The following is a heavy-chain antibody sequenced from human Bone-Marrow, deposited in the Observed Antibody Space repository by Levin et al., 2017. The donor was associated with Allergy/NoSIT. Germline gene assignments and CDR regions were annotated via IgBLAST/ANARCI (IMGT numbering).Heavy chain of an antibody. CDR3: ARDWDDYSNYRMGY. CDR1: GFTFSDYY. J-gene: IGHJ4*02. Sequence: PGGSLRLSCAASGFTFSDYYMSWIRQAPGKGLEWVSYISSSGSTIYYADSVKGRFTISRDNAKNSLYLQMNSLRAEDTAVYYCARDWDDYSNYRMGYWGQGTLVTVSS. V-gene: IGHV3-11*01. D-gene: IGHD4-11*01. CDR2: ISSSGSTI.